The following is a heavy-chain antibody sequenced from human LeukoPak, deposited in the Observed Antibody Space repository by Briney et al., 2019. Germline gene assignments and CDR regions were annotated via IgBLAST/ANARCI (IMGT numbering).Heavy chain of an antibody. V-gene: IGHV1-8*01. CDR1: GYTFTSYD. D-gene: IGHD3-10*01. CDR3: AREPQSAYITMVRGVHFDY. Sequence: ASVKVSCKASGYTFTSYDINWVRQATGQGLEWMGWMNPNSGNTGYAQRFQGRVTMTRDTSISTAHMELSRLRSDDTAVYYCAREPQSAYITMVRGVHFDYWGQGTLVTVSS. J-gene: IGHJ4*02. CDR2: MNPNSGNT.